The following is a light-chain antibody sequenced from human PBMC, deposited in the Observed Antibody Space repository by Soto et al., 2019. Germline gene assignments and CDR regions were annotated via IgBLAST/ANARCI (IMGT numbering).Light chain of an antibody. V-gene: IGLV1-47*01. CDR2: SNN. CDR3: AAWDDSLSGLV. J-gene: IGLJ1*01. CDR1: RSNSGSNY. Sequence: QSVLTQPPSASGTPGQRVTISCSGSRSNSGSNYGYWDQQLPGAAANCLIKSNNQRPSGVPDRFSGSKSGTSAFLAISGLGSEDEGDYYCAAWDDSLSGLVFGTGT.